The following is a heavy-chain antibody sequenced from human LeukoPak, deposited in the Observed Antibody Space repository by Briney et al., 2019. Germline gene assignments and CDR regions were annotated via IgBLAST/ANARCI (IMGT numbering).Heavy chain of an antibody. CDR3: ARDRFRGAFDI. CDR2: IYSGGST. V-gene: IGHV3-66*02. Sequence: GGSLRLSCAASGFTVSSNYMSWFRQAPGKGLEWVSVIYSGGSTYCADSVKGRFTISRDNSKNTLYLQMNSLRAEDTAVYYCARDRFRGAFDIWGQGTMVTVSS. CDR1: GFTVSSNY. J-gene: IGHJ3*02.